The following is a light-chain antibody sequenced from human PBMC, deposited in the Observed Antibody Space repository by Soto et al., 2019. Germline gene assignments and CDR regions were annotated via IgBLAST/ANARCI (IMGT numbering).Light chain of an antibody. CDR2: LEGSGSY. Sequence: QPVLTQSSSASASLGSSVKLTCTLSSGHSSYIIAWHQQQPGKDPRYLMKLEGSGSYNKGSGAPDRFSGSSSGADRYLTISNLQLEDEADYYCETWDSNIHWVFGGGTKLTVL. J-gene: IGLJ3*02. CDR3: ETWDSNIHWV. V-gene: IGLV4-60*01. CDR1: SGHSSYI.